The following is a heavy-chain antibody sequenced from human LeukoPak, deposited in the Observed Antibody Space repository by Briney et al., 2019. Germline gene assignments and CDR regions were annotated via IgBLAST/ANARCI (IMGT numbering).Heavy chain of an antibody. J-gene: IGHJ4*02. Sequence: PGGSLRLSCAASGFTFSSYDMHWVRQATGKGLEWVSAIGTAGDTYYPGSVKGRFTISRENAKNSLYLQMNSLRAEDTAVYYCARAQNYYDSSGVYYFDNWGQGTLVTVSS. CDR1: GFTFSSYD. D-gene: IGHD3-22*01. CDR3: ARAQNYYDSSGVYYFDN. V-gene: IGHV3-13*01. CDR2: IGTAGDT.